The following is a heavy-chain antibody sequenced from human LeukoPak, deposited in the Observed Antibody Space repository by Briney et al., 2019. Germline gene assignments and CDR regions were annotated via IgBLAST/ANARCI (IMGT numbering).Heavy chain of an antibody. Sequence: GGSLRLSCAASGFTFSNYAMNWVRQAPGKGLEWVSTISGSGTSTYYAHSVKGRFAISRDNSKSTLSLQMSSLRAEDTAVYYWAKDIAAGRAYYFDSGGRETLVTVSS. J-gene: IGHJ4*02. CDR3: AKDIAAGRAYYFDS. D-gene: IGHD6-25*01. V-gene: IGHV3-23*01. CDR2: ISGSGTST. CDR1: GFTFSNYA.